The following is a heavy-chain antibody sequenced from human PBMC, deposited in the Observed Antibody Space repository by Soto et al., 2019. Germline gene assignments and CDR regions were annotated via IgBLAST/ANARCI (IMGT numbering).Heavy chain of an antibody. D-gene: IGHD3-22*01. Sequence: SVKVSCKASGGTFSSYTISWVRQAPGQGLEWMGRIIPILGIANYAQKFQGRVTITADKSTSTAYMELSSLRSEDTAMYYCARGRVDSSGYYTDYWGQGTLDTVSS. CDR3: ARGRVDSSGYYTDY. CDR1: GGTFSSYT. V-gene: IGHV1-69*02. J-gene: IGHJ4*02. CDR2: IIPILGIA.